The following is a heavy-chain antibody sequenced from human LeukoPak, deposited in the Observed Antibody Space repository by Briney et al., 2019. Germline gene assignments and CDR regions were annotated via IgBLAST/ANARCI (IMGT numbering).Heavy chain of an antibody. CDR2: IDQDGSEN. CDR1: GFTFSTFL. J-gene: IGHJ6*02. V-gene: IGHV3-7*01. Sequence: GGSLRLSCAVSGFTFSTFLMSWVRQAPGKGLEWVANIDQDGSENYYVGSAKGRFTISRDNAKSSLFLQLISLRAEDTAVYYCARGRNMGVWGQGTTVTVSS. CDR3: ARGRNMGV.